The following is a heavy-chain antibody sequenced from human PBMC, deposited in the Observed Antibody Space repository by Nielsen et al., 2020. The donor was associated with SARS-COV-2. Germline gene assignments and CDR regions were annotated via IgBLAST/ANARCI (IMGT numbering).Heavy chain of an antibody. D-gene: IGHD2-21*02. CDR3: ARGPGGDQGAFDI. CDR1: GFTFSSYS. CDR2: ISSSSSTI. V-gene: IGHV3-48*01. Sequence: GESLKISCAASGFTFSSYSMNWVRQAPGKGLEWVSYISSSSSTIYYADSVKGRFTISRDNAKNSLYLQMNSLRAEDTAVYYCARGPGGDQGAFDIWGQGTMVTVSS. J-gene: IGHJ3*02.